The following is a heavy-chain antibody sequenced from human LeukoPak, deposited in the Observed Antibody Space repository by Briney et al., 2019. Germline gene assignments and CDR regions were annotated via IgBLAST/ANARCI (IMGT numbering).Heavy chain of an antibody. CDR3: ARDGRPLDY. Sequence: PGGSLRLSCVDSGITFSRYWMSWVRQAPGKGLEWVANMKQDGGEKYYVDSVKGRFTISRDNAKNSLYLQMNSLRVEDTAVYYCARDGRPLDYWGQGTLVTVSS. CDR1: GITFSRYW. J-gene: IGHJ4*02. V-gene: IGHV3-7*03. CDR2: MKQDGGEK.